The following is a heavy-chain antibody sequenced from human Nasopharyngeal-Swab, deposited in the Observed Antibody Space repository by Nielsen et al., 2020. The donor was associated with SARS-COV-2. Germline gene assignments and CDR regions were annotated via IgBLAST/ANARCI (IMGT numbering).Heavy chain of an antibody. Sequence: SETLSLTCTVSGGSISSGSYYWSWIRQPAGKGLEWIGRIYTSGSTNYNPSLKSRVTISVDTSKNQFSLKLSSVTAADTAVYYCARDHAMIIDYWGQGTLVTVSS. CDR1: GGSISSGSYY. J-gene: IGHJ4*02. CDR3: ARDHAMIIDY. CDR2: IYTSGST. D-gene: IGHD3-22*01. V-gene: IGHV4-61*02.